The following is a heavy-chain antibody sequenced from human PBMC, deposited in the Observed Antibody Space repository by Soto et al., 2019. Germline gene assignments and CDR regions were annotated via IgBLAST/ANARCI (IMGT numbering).Heavy chain of an antibody. D-gene: IGHD2-2*01. V-gene: IGHV1-69*08. Sequence: QVQLVQSGAEVKKPGSSVKVSCKASGGTFSSYTISWVRQAPGQGLEWMGRIIPILGIANYAQKFQGRVTITADKSTNTAYMELSSLRSADTAVYYCARDHGYCSSTSCYYRFDPWGQGTLVTVSS. CDR3: ARDHGYCSSTSCYYRFDP. CDR2: IIPILGIA. J-gene: IGHJ5*02. CDR1: GGTFSSYT.